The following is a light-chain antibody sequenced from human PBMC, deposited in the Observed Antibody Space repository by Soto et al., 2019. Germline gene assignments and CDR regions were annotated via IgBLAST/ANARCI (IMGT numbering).Light chain of an antibody. CDR3: QQYESYPMT. CDR2: KAS. V-gene: IGKV1-5*03. Sequence: DSQMTQYPSTLSASVGDRVTITCRASQSINSWLAWYQQKPGKAPKLLISKASTLQSGVPPRFSGSGSGTEFTLTISILQPDDFATYYSQQYESYPMTFGGGTKVEIK. CDR1: QSINSW. J-gene: IGKJ4*01.